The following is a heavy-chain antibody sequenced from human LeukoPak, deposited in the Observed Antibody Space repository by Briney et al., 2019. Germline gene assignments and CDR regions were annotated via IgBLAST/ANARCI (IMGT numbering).Heavy chain of an antibody. V-gene: IGHV4-39*07. J-gene: IGHJ5*02. Sequence: SETLSLTCTVSGGSISSSSYYWGWIRQPPGKGLEWIGSIYYSGSTYYNPSLKSRVTISVGTSKNQFSLKLSSVTAADTAVYYCARDRDPIAVAGRIPWGQGTLVTVSS. D-gene: IGHD6-19*01. CDR3: ARDRDPIAVAGRIP. CDR2: IYYSGST. CDR1: GGSISSSSYY.